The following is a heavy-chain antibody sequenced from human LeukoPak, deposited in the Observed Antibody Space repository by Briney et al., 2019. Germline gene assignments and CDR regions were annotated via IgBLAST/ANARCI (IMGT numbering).Heavy chain of an antibody. CDR1: GFTFSSYD. J-gene: IGHJ6*03. V-gene: IGHV3-23*01. D-gene: IGHD6-13*01. Sequence: PGRSLRLSCAASGFTFSSYDMTWVRQAPGRGLEWVSSIRPSGDNTYYADSVKGRFTISRDNSKNTLYLQMNSLRAEDTAVYYCAKVVSSSWYAYYYYYTDVWGKGTTVTISS. CDR3: AKVVSSSWYAYYYYYTDV. CDR2: IRPSGDNT.